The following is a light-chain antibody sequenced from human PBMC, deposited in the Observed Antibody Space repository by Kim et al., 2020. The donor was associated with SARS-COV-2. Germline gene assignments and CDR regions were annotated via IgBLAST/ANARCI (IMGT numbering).Light chain of an antibody. CDR1: SSNIGSNN. CDR2: SNN. V-gene: IGLV1-44*01. CDR3: AAWDDSLNGRV. J-gene: IGLJ3*02. Sequence: GQRVTISCSGSSSNIGSNNVNWYQQLPGSSPKLLIYSNNQRPSGVPDRVSGSKSGTSASLAISGLQSDDEATYYCAAWDDSLNGRVFGGGTKLAVL.